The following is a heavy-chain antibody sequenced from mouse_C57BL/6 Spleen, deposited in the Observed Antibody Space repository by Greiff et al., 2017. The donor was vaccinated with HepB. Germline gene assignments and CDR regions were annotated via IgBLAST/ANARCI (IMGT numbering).Heavy chain of an antibody. CDR2: IYPGDGDT. Sequence: VQLQHSGPELVKPGASVKISCKASGYAFSSSWMNWVKQRPGKGLEWIGRIYPGDGDTNYNGKFKGKATLTADKSSSTAYMQLSSLTSEDSAVYFCARLGSYGNSDYWGQGTTLTVSS. D-gene: IGHD2-1*01. V-gene: IGHV1-82*01. J-gene: IGHJ2*01. CDR3: ARLGSYGNSDY. CDR1: GYAFSSSW.